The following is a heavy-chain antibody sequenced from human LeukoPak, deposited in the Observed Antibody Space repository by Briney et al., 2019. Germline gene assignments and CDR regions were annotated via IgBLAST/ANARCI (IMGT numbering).Heavy chain of an antibody. Sequence: GASVKVSCKASGYTFTSYGISWVRQAPGQGLEWMGWISAYNGNTNYAQKLQGRVTMTTDTSTSTAYMELRSLRSDDTAVYYCARDPTYYDILTGYYKSAYFDYWGQGTLVTVSS. D-gene: IGHD3-9*01. CDR3: ARDPTYYDILTGYYKSAYFDY. V-gene: IGHV1-18*01. CDR2: ISAYNGNT. CDR1: GYTFTSYG. J-gene: IGHJ4*02.